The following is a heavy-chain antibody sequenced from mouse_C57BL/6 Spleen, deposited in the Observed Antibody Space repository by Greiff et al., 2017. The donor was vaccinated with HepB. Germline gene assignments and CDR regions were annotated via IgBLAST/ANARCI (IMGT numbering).Heavy chain of an antibody. CDR2: ISYSGST. V-gene: IGHV3-2*02. CDR1: GYSITSGYG. J-gene: IGHJ2*01. D-gene: IGHD1-2*01. CDR3: ARTARIKY. Sequence: DVQLVESGPGLVKPSQSLSLTCTVTGYSITSGYGWNWIRQFPGNKLEWMGYISYSGSTNYNPSLKSRISITRDTSKNQFFLQLNSVTTEDTATYYCARTARIKYLGQGTTLTVSS.